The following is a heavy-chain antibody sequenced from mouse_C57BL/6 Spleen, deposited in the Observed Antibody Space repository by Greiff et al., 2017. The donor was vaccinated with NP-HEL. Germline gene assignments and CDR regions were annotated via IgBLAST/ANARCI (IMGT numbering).Heavy chain of an antibody. CDR1: GYTFTSYW. V-gene: IGHV1-52*01. Sequence: QVQLQQPGAELVRPGSSVKLSCKASGYTFTSYWMHWVKQRPIQGLEWIGNIDPSDSETHYNQKFKDKATLTVDKSSSTAYMQLSSLTSEDSAVYYCASGREMGVWLPFDYWGQGTTLTVSS. D-gene: IGHD2-2*01. CDR3: ASGREMGVWLPFDY. J-gene: IGHJ2*01. CDR2: IDPSDSET.